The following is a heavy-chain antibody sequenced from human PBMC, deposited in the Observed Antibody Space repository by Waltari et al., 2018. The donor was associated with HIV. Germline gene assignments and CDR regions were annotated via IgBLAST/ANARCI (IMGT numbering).Heavy chain of an antibody. D-gene: IGHD3-3*01. CDR2: ISYDGSNK. J-gene: IGHJ6*02. CDR3: ARDGGVITMDYYYGMDV. CDR1: GFTFSSYA. Sequence: QVQLVESGGGVVQPGRSLRLSCAASGFTFSSYAMHWVRQAPGKGLEWVAVISYDGSNKYYAASVKGRFTISRDNSKNTLYLQMNSLRAEDTAVYYCARDGGVITMDYYYGMDVWGQGTTVTVSS. V-gene: IGHV3-30*04.